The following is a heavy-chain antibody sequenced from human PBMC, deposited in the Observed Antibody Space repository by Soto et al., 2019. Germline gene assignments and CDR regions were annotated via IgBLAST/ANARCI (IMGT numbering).Heavy chain of an antibody. J-gene: IGHJ5*02. CDR3: ARAGYFWSGYSSWFDP. D-gene: IGHD3-3*01. CDR2: IIPIFGTA. V-gene: IGHV1-69*13. CDR1: GGTFSSYA. Sequence: ASVKVSCKASGGTFSSYAISWVRQAPGQGLEWMGGIIPIFGTANYAQKFQGRVTITADESTSTAYMELSSLRSEDTAVYYCARAGYFWSGYSSWFDPWGQRTRVTASS.